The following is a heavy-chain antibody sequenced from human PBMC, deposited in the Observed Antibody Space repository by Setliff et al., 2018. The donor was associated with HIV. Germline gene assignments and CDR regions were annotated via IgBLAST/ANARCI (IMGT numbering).Heavy chain of an antibody. D-gene: IGHD3-22*01. CDR1: GDSITGGSY. V-gene: IGHV4-38-2*02. CDR3: VRVSSSGYYGEGAFDI. Sequence: SETLSLTCSVSGDSITGGSYWGWVRQPPGKGLEWLGHIYNTGRTYDNPTLKSRVTISVDTSKTQFSLELTSVTAADTAVFYCVRVSSSGYYGEGAFDIWGQGTVVTVSS. CDR2: IYNTGRT. J-gene: IGHJ3*02.